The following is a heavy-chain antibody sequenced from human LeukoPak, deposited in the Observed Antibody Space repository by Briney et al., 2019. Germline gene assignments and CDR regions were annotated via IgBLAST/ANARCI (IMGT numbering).Heavy chain of an antibody. CDR2: IIPIFGTA. J-gene: IGHJ4*02. D-gene: IGHD6-13*01. CDR3: ARDLAAAETHRYDY. Sequence: GASVKVSCKASGGTFSSYAISWVRQAPGQGLEWMGGIIPIFGTANYAQKFQGRVTITADESTSTAYMELSSLRSEDTAVYYCARDLAAAETHRYDYWGQGTLVTVSS. V-gene: IGHV1-69*13. CDR1: GGTFSSYA.